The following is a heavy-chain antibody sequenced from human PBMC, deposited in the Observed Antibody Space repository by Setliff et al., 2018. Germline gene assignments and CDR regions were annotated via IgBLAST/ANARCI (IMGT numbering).Heavy chain of an antibody. CDR3: ARGFSYGVTTYGLDI. J-gene: IGHJ3*02. V-gene: IGHV4-59*01. Sequence: SETLSLTCTVSGGSINNYYWSWIRQAPGKGLEWVGYVYYTGTTNYSPSLKGRVIISVDASKNRLSLQLNSVTPADTAVYFCARGFSYGVTTYGLDIWGRGTMVTVSS. CDR2: VYYTGTT. D-gene: IGHD3-10*01. CDR1: GGSINNYY.